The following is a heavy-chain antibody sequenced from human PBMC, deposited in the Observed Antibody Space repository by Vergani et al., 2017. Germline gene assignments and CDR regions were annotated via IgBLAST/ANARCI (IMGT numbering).Heavy chain of an antibody. J-gene: IGHJ3*02. V-gene: IGHV4-61*02. CDR3: ARAREWFGEPNAFDI. CDR1: GGSISSGSYY. CDR2: IYTSGST. D-gene: IGHD3-10*01. Sequence: QVQLQESGPGLVKPSQTLSLTCTVSGGSISSGSYYWSWIRQPAGKGLEWIGRIYTSGSTNYNPSLKSRVTISVDTSKNQFSLKLSSVTAADTAVYYFARAREWFGEPNAFDIWGQGTMVTVSS.